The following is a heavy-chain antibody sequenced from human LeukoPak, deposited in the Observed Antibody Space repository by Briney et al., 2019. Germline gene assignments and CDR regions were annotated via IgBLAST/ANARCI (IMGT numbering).Heavy chain of an antibody. Sequence: GGSLRLSCAASGFTFSSYGMSWVRQAPGKGLEWVSAISGSGGSTYYADSVKGRFTISRDNSKNTLYLQMNSLRAEDPAVYYCAKDRGAAAGINWFDPWGQGTLVTVSS. J-gene: IGHJ5*02. CDR1: GFTFSSYG. CDR3: AKDRGAAAGINWFDP. CDR2: ISGSGGST. D-gene: IGHD6-13*01. V-gene: IGHV3-23*01.